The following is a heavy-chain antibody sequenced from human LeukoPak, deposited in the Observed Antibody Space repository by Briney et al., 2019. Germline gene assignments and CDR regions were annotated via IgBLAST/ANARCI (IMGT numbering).Heavy chain of an antibody. J-gene: IGHJ3*02. CDR2: INPSGGST. D-gene: IGHD3-10*01. CDR1: GYTFTSYY. V-gene: IGHV1-46*01. CDR3: AREAYGSGSYPHDAFDI. Sequence: ASVKVSCKASGYTFTSYYMHWVRQAPGQGLEWMGIINPSGGSTSYAQKFQGRVTMTRDMSTSTVYMELSSLRSEDTAVYYCAREAYGSGSYPHDAFDIWGQGTMVTVSS.